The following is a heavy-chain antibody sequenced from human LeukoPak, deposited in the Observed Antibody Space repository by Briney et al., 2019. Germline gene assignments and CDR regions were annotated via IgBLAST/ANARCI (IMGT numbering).Heavy chain of an antibody. CDR3: ARNQHWSRDI. CDR2: IRYDGSNK. D-gene: IGHD2-8*02. V-gene: IGHV3-30*02. Sequence: PGGSLRLSCAASGFTLSSYGMHWVRQAPGKGLEWVAFIRYDGSNKYYADSVKGRFTISRDNSKNTLYLQMNSLRAEDTAVYYCARNQHWSRDIWGQGILVTVSS. CDR1: GFTLSSYG. J-gene: IGHJ4*02.